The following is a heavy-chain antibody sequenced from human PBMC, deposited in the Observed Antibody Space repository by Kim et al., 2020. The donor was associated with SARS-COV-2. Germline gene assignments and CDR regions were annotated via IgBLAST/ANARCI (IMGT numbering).Heavy chain of an antibody. D-gene: IGHD6-6*01. V-gene: IGHV6-1*01. CDR3: ARAWKEYSSSLGYYYYYGMDV. CDR2: TYYRSKWYN. Sequence: SQTLSLTCAISGDSVSSNSAAWNWIRQSPSRGLEWLGRTYYRSKWYNDYAVSVKSRITINPDTSKNQFSLQLNSVTPEDTAVYYCARAWKEYSSSLGYYYYYGMDVWGQGTTVTVSS. J-gene: IGHJ6*02. CDR1: GDSVSSNSAA.